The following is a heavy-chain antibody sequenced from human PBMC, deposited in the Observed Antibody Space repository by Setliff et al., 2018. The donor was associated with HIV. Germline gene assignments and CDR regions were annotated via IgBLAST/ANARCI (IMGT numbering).Heavy chain of an antibody. CDR3: AGSRGYFVQAG. Sequence: GGSLRLSCAASGFPFTNYWMNWVRQAPGKGPEWVANIKTDGSEKYYVDSVRGRFTISRDNAKNSLYLQMNSLRAEDTAVYYCAGSRGYFVQAGWGQGTLVTVSS. J-gene: IGHJ4*02. V-gene: IGHV3-7*01. CDR2: IKTDGSEK. D-gene: IGHD3-22*01. CDR1: GFPFTNYW.